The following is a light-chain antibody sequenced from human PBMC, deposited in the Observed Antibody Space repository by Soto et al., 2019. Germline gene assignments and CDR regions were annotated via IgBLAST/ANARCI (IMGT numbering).Light chain of an antibody. Sequence: SYELTQPPSVSVAPGQTARITCGGNNIGSKSVHWYQQKPSQAPVLVVYDDSDRPSGIPERFSGSNSGNTATLTISRVEAGDEADYYCQVWDSSSDLNWVFGGGTKVTVL. CDR1: NIGSKS. J-gene: IGLJ3*02. CDR2: DDS. CDR3: QVWDSSSDLNWV. V-gene: IGLV3-21*02.